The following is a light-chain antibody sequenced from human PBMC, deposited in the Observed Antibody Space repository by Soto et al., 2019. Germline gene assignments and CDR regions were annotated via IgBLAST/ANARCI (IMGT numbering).Light chain of an antibody. Sequence: EIVLTQSPGTLSLSPGERATLSCRASQSVSSSYLAWDQQKPGQAPRLLIYGASSRATGIPDRFSGSGSGTDFTLTISRLEPEDFAVYYCQQYGSSPPWTVGQGTKLEIK. V-gene: IGKV3-20*01. J-gene: IGKJ1*01. CDR2: GAS. CDR1: QSVSSSY. CDR3: QQYGSSPPWT.